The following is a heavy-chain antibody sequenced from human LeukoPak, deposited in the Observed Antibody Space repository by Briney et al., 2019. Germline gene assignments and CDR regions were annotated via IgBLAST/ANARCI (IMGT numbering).Heavy chain of an antibody. V-gene: IGHV4-59*01. CDR1: GGSISSYY. Sequence: SETLSLTCTVSGGSISSYYWSWIRQPPGKGLEWIGYIYYSGSTNYNPSLKSRVTISVDTSKNQFSLKLSTVTAADTAVYYCARMSNYYDSSGYYYAIDYWGQGTLVTVSS. D-gene: IGHD3-22*01. CDR2: IYYSGST. CDR3: ARMSNYYDSSGYYYAIDY. J-gene: IGHJ4*02.